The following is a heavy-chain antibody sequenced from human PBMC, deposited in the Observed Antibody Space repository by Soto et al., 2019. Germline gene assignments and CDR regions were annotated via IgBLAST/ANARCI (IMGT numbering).Heavy chain of an antibody. V-gene: IGHV1-69*13. CDR2: MIPIFGTA. D-gene: IGHD2-2*01. CDR3: ARDLRRGYCSSTSCPTWNYYGMDV. J-gene: IGHJ6*02. Sequence: GASVKVSCKASGGTFSSYAISWVRQAPGQGLEWMGGMIPIFGTANYAQKFQGRVTITADESTSTAYMELSSLRSEDTAVYYCARDLRRGYCSSTSCPTWNYYGMDVWGQATTVTVSS. CDR1: GGTFSSYA.